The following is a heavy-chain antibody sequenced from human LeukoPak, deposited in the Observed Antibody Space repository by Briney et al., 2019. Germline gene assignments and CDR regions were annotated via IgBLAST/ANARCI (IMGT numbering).Heavy chain of an antibody. Sequence: GESLKISCKGSGYTFITYWIGWVRQMPGKGLEWMGIIYPGDSDTRYSPSFQGQVTISADKSINTAYLQWSSLKASDTAIYYCARSGDYVWRSRLVHFDYWGQGSLVTVSS. J-gene: IGHJ4*02. CDR1: GYTFITYW. CDR3: ARSGDYVWRSRLVHFDY. V-gene: IGHV5-51*01. D-gene: IGHD3-16*01. CDR2: IYPGDSDT.